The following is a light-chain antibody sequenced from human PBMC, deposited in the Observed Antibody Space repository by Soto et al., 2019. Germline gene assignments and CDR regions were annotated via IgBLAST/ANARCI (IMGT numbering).Light chain of an antibody. Sequence: EIVLTQSPDTLSLSPVERATLSSRASQSVSSTYLAWYQERPGQAPRLLIYGASNRATGIPDRFIGRGSGTDFTLTISRLEPEDFAVYFCQQYGSSPLLSFGGGTKVDIK. J-gene: IGKJ4*01. CDR1: QSVSSTY. V-gene: IGKV3-20*01. CDR3: QQYGSSPLLS. CDR2: GAS.